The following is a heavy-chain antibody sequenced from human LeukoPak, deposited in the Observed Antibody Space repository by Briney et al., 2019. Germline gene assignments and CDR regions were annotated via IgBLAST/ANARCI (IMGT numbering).Heavy chain of an antibody. J-gene: IGHJ6*03. V-gene: IGHV3-48*01. D-gene: IGHD6-19*01. CDR3: ARAGRPPGGFLAVAGLYYYYYMDV. Sequence: PGGSLRLSCAASGFTFSSYSMNWVRQAPGKGLEWVSYISSSSSTIYYADSVKGRFTISRDNAKNSLYLQMNSLRAEDTAVYYCARAGRPPGGFLAVAGLYYYYYMDVWGKGTTVTVSS. CDR2: ISSSSSTI. CDR1: GFTFSSYS.